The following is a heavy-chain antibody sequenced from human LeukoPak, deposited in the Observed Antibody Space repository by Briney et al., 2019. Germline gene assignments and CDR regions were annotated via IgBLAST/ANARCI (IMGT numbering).Heavy chain of an antibody. CDR1: GYTFTSYY. J-gene: IGHJ4*02. Sequence: ASAKVSCKASGYTFTSYYMHWVRQAPRQGLEWMGMIYPSDGSTSYAQNFQGRVTVTRDTSTTTVHMELRGLRSEDTAVYYCARDQEGFDYWGQGTVVTVSS. CDR2: IYPSDGST. CDR3: ARDQEGFDY. V-gene: IGHV1-46*01.